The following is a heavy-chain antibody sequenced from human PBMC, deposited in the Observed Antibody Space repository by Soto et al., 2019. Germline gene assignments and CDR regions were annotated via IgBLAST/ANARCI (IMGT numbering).Heavy chain of an antibody. D-gene: IGHD3-16*02. CDR2: IYWDDDK. Sequence: QITLKESGPTLVNPTQTLTLTCTFSGFSLSTSGVGVGWIRQPPGKALEWLALIYWDDDKRYSPSLKSRLTITKDTSKNQVVLTMTNMDPVDTATYYCAHTAWDMITFGGVIHGAFDIWGQGTMVTVSS. CDR3: AHTAWDMITFGGVIHGAFDI. V-gene: IGHV2-5*02. J-gene: IGHJ3*02. CDR1: GFSLSTSGVG.